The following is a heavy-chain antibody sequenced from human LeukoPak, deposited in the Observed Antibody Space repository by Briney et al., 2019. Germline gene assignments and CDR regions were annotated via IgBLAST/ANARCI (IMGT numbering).Heavy chain of an antibody. CDR1: GFTVSSNY. CDR2: IYRGGTT. D-gene: IGHD3-16*01. CDR3: ARAGHYAGSKYAMDV. Sequence: TGGSLRLSCVASGFTVSSNYMSWVRQAPGKGPEWLSVIYRGGTTYYAGSVKGRFTISRDDSKNTLYLQMNSLRAEDTAVYYCARAGHYAGSKYAMDVWGQGTTVTVSS. J-gene: IGHJ6*02. V-gene: IGHV3-66*01.